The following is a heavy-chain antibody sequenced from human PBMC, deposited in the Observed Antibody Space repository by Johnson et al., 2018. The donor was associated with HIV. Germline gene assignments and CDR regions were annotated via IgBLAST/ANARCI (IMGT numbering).Heavy chain of an antibody. CDR1: GFTFSSYD. Sequence: VQLVESGGGLVQPGGSLRLSCAASGFTFSSYDMHWVRQATGKGLEWVSAIGTAGDTYYPGSVKGRFTISRENAKNTLYLQMNSLRAEDTAVYYCARARIAARSSPPRPDAFDIWGQGTMVTVSS. D-gene: IGHD6-6*01. CDR2: IGTAGDT. CDR3: ARARIAARSSPPRPDAFDI. V-gene: IGHV3-13*01. J-gene: IGHJ3*02.